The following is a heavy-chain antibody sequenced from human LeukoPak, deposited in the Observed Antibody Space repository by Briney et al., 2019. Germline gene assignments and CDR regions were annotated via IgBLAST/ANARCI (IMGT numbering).Heavy chain of an antibody. CDR1: GYTFNSYV. CDR2: INTYNGNT. D-gene: IGHD3-3*01. V-gene: IGHV1-18*01. Sequence: ASVKVSCKASGYTFNSYVISWVRQAPGQGLEWMGWINTYNGNTNYAQKLLGRVTMTTDTSTSTAYMELRSLRSDDRAMYYCARTRAGDFWSGYYGIDYWGQGTLVTVSS. J-gene: IGHJ4*02. CDR3: ARTRAGDFWSGYYGIDY.